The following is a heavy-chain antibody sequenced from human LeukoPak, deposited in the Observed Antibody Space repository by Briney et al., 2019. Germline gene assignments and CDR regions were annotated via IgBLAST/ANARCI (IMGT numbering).Heavy chain of an antibody. CDR3: SADFWSGYYTSPI. J-gene: IGHJ3*02. CDR2: IKSKTDGGTT. V-gene: IGHV3-15*01. D-gene: IGHD3-3*01. CDR1: GFTFSSYA. Sequence: GGSLRLSCAASGFTFSSYAMSWVRQAPGKGLEWVGRIKSKTDGGTTDYAAPVKGRFTISRDDSKNTLYLQMNSLKTEDTAVYYCSADFWSGYYTSPIWGQGTMVTVSS.